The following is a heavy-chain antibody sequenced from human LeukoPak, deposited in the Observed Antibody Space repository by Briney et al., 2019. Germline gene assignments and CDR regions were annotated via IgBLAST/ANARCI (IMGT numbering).Heavy chain of an antibody. J-gene: IGHJ4*02. Sequence: ASVKVSCMPFAMGIAGCYMHRVRQAPGQGLEWMGWINTNSGVTNYAQNFQGRVTMTRDTSISTAYMDLNRLRSDETAVYYCARAGSGMDYWGQGNLVTVSS. CDR2: INTNSGVT. CDR3: ARAGSGMDY. V-gene: IGHV1-2*02. D-gene: IGHD1-14*01. CDR1: AMGIAGCY.